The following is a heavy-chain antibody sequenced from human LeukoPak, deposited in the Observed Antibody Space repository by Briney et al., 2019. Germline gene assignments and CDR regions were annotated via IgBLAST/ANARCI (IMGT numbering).Heavy chain of an antibody. CDR2: IYTSGST. Sequence: PSETLSLTCTVSGGSTSSGSYYWSWIRQPAGKGLEWIGRIYTSGSTNYNPSLKSQVTISVDTSKNQFSLKLSSVTAADTAVYYCARDRLRWPHAFDIWGQGTMVTVPS. V-gene: IGHV4-61*02. D-gene: IGHD4-23*01. CDR1: GGSTSSGSYY. J-gene: IGHJ3*02. CDR3: ARDRLRWPHAFDI.